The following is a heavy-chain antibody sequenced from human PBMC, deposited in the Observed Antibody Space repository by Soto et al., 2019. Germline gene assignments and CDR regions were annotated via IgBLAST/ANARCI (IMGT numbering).Heavy chain of an antibody. J-gene: IGHJ6*02. CDR1: GFTFSSYG. V-gene: IGHV3-30*18. Sequence: QVQLVESGGGVVQPGRSLRLSCAASGFTFSSYGMHWVRQAPGKGLEWVAVISYDGSNKYYADSVKGRFTISRDNSKNTLYLQMNSLRAEDTAVYYCAKDQGYSYGRKRVVYYYYGMDVWGQGTTVTVSS. D-gene: IGHD5-18*01. CDR2: ISYDGSNK. CDR3: AKDQGYSYGRKRVVYYYYGMDV.